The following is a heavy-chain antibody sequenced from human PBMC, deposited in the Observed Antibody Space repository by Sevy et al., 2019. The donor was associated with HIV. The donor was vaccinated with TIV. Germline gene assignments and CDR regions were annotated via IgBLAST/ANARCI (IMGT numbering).Heavy chain of an antibody. CDR1: GFTFSDFY. Sequence: GGSLRLSCAASGFTFSDFYMSWIRQAPGKGLEWVSYISDSGHIKHYEDSVKGRFLISRDNAHNTVHLQMNSLTAEDPADYYCVRGGGRIHDFDYWGRGTLVTVSS. D-gene: IGHD3-16*01. CDR2: ISDSGHIK. J-gene: IGHJ4*02. V-gene: IGHV3-11*01. CDR3: VRGGGRIHDFDY.